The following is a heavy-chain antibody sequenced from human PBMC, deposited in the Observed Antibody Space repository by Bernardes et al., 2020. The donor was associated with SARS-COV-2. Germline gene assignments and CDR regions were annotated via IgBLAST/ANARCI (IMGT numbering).Heavy chain of an antibody. CDR1: GFTFSSSW. CDR3: ARSYVNDAFDI. D-gene: IGHD5-18*01. V-gene: IGHV3-74*01. Sequence: GGSLRLSCTAAGFTFSSSWMHWVRQAPGKGLVWVSRVNPDGSTTTYADSVRGRFTVSRDNAKNSLYLQMNSLRAEDTAVYYCARSYVNDAFDIWGQGTMVTVSS. CDR2: VNPDGSTT. J-gene: IGHJ3*02.